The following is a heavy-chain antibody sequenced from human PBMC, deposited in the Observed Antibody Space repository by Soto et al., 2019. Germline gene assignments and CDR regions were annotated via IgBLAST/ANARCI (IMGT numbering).Heavy chain of an antibody. D-gene: IGHD6-19*01. CDR1: GDSLGDSY. V-gene: IGHV4-4*07. CDR2: IHTSGNI. CDR3: ARDRLALAGGFFDY. Sequence: PSETLSLTCTVSGDSLGDSYWAWIRQSAGRGLEWIGCIHTSGNIKYNFSLRSRVTTSIETSKNQFSLTLSSVNAADTAVYYCARDRLALAGGFFDYWGLGTRVTVSS. J-gene: IGHJ4*02.